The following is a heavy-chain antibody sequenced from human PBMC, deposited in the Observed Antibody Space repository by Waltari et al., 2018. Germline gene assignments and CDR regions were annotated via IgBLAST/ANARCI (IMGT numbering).Heavy chain of an antibody. CDR3: ATGGRPDY. J-gene: IGHJ4*02. D-gene: IGHD2-8*02. CDR2: IFHSGVT. Sequence: QLQLQESGPGLVKPSETLSLTCTVSGGSISSYNYFWGWIRQPPGKGLEWSGNIFHSGVTYYNPSLKSRVTISVDTSKNQFSLKLSSVTAADTAVYYCATGGRPDYWGQGTLVTVSS. CDR1: GGSISSYNYF. V-gene: IGHV4-39*01.